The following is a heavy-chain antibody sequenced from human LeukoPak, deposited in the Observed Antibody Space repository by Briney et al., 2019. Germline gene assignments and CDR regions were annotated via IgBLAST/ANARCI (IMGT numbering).Heavy chain of an antibody. V-gene: IGHV3-23*01. D-gene: IGHD6-19*01. CDR1: GFPFSSYA. CDR3: AKNRKQWLPTRYFDS. J-gene: IGHJ4*02. CDR2: ISSSGDNT. Sequence: PGGSLRLSCEGSGFPFSSYAMTWVRQVPGKGLEWVSGISSSGDNTNYADSVKGRFTISRDNSMNTLYLQMSSLRAEDTALYCCAKNRKQWLPTRYFDSWGQGTLVAVSS.